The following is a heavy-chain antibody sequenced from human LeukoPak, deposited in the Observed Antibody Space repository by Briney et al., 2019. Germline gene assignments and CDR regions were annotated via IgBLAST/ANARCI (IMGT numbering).Heavy chain of an antibody. CDR3: ARDLSNRGRDYYYYMDV. V-gene: IGHV4-4*07. J-gene: IGHJ6*03. CDR2: IYTSGST. CDR1: GGSISTYY. Sequence: SETLSLTCTVSGGSISTYYWSWIRQPAGKGLEWIGRIYTSGSTNYNPSLKSRLTMSVDTSKNQFSLKLSSVTAADTAVYYCARDLSNRGRDYYYYMDVWGKGTTVTIS. D-gene: IGHD7-27*01.